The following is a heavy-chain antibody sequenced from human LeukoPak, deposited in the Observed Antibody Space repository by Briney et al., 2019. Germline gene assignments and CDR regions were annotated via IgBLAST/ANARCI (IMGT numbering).Heavy chain of an antibody. D-gene: IGHD2-15*01. V-gene: IGHV3-64*01. J-gene: IGHJ3*02. Sequence: GGSLRLFCAASGFTFSSYAMSWVRHAPGKGLEYVTAISSNGGSTYYANSVKGRFIISRDNSKNTLYLQMGSLRAEDMAVYYCAREIYCSGGSCYPDAFDIWGQGTMVTVSS. CDR2: ISSNGGST. CDR3: AREIYCSGGSCYPDAFDI. CDR1: GFTFSSYA.